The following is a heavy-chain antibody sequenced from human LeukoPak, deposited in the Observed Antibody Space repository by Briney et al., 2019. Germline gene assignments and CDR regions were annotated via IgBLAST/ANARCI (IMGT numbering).Heavy chain of an antibody. CDR3: ARARILRYFDWSSGPLWAFDI. D-gene: IGHD3-9*01. V-gene: IGHV4-4*02. CDR2: IYHSGST. CDR1: GFTFSNAW. Sequence: GSLRLSCAASGFTFSNAWMTWVRQAPGKGLEWIGYIYHSGSTYYNPSLKSRVTISVDTSKNQFSLKLSSVTAADTAVYYCARARILRYFDWSSGPLWAFDIWGQGTMVTVSS. J-gene: IGHJ3*02.